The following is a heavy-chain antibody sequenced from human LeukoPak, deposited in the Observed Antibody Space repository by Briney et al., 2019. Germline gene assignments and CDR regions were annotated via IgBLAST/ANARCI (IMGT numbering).Heavy chain of an antibody. CDR2: IKEDASEI. CDR1: GFTFSSYA. Sequence: PGGSLRLSCAASGFTFSSYAMTWVRQAPGKGLEWVATIKEDASEIYYADSVKGRFTIFRDNAKNSLHLLMNSLIVEDTAMYYCARARIDYWGQGTLVSVSS. V-gene: IGHV3-7*04. J-gene: IGHJ4*02. CDR3: ARARIDY. D-gene: IGHD1-14*01.